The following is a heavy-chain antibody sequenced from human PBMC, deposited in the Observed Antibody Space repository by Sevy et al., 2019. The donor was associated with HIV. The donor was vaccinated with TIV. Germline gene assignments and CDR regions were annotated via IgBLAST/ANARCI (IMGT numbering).Heavy chain of an antibody. CDR1: GFTFSSYA. Sequence: GGSLRLSCIVSGFTFSSYAMTWVRQAPGKGLEWVSAISASGDTTYYADSVKGRFTVSRDNSKSTLYLQMHSLRVEDTATYFCARMTGGMAAAIFDYWGQGTLVTVSS. D-gene: IGHD3-16*01. V-gene: IGHV3-23*01. J-gene: IGHJ4*02. CDR3: ARMTGGMAAAIFDY. CDR2: ISASGDTT.